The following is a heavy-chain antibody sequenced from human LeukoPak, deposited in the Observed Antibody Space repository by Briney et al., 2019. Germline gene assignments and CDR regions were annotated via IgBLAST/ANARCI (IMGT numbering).Heavy chain of an antibody. CDR2: ISGSGGST. CDR3: AKSLGGAAARGYGMDV. CDR1: GFTFSSYA. V-gene: IGHV3-23*01. J-gene: IGHJ6*02. Sequence: PGGSLRLSCAASGFTFSSYAMSWVRQAPGKGLEWVSGISGSGGSTYYADSVKGRFSISRDNSKNTLHLQMNSLRAEDTAVYYCAKSLGGAAARGYGMDVWGQGTTVTVSS. D-gene: IGHD2-2*01.